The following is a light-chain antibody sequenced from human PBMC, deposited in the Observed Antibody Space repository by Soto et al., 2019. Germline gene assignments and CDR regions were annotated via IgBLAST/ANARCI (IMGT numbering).Light chain of an antibody. J-gene: IGKJ2*01. V-gene: IGKV4-1*01. CDR2: WAS. CDR3: QQCLSTPYT. CDR1: QSVLHSPNNKNY. Sequence: DIVMTQSPDSLAVSLGERASINCKSSQSVLHSPNNKNYLVWYQQKPGQPPNLLIYWASIRESGVPDRFRGSASGTDFTLTLSSLHAADVAVYSCQQCLSTPYTFGQGTKLEI.